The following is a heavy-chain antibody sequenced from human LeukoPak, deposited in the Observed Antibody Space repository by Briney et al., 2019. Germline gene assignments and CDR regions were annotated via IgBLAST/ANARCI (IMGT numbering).Heavy chain of an antibody. V-gene: IGHV3-23*01. CDR3: AKDTHFDY. J-gene: IGHJ4*02. CDR1: GFTFSNYA. Sequence: GGSLRLSCAASGFTFSNYAMSWVRQAPGKGLEWVSIVSSSGESTYYADSVKGRFSISRDNSKNTLYLQMNSLRAEDTAVYYCAKDTHFDYWGQGILVTVSS. CDR2: VSSSGEST.